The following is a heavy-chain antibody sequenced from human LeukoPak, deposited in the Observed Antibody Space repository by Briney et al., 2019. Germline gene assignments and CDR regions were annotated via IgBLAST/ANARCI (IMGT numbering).Heavy chain of an antibody. CDR1: SGSINSIGYY. V-gene: IGHV4-39*02. Sequence: SETLSLTCSVSSGSINSIGYYWGWIRQTPGMGLELIGTIYHGGSTHYNPSLKSRVTISVDTSKNHFSLRLSSVTAADTAVYYCARGSGYSSGRPFDYWGQGTLVTVSS. CDR2: IYHGGST. D-gene: IGHD6-19*01. J-gene: IGHJ4*02. CDR3: ARGSGYSSGRPFDY.